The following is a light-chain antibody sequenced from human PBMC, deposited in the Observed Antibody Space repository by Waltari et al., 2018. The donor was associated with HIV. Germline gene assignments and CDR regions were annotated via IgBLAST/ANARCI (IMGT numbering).Light chain of an antibody. CDR1: ALPEKY. Sequence: SYELTQPPSVSASPGQTARITCSGDALPEKYAFWYQRRSGQAPVQVIYEDSKRPSGIPERISGSNSGTMATLTISGAQVEDEADYYCYSTDSSGIPLFGGGTKLTVL. V-gene: IGLV3-10*01. J-gene: IGLJ2*01. CDR3: YSTDSSGIPL. CDR2: EDS.